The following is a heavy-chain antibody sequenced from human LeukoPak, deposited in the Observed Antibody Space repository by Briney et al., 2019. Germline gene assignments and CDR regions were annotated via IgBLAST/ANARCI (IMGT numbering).Heavy chain of an antibody. V-gene: IGHV3-33*06. CDR3: AKEGPVYYDFWSGYYNPNWFDP. Sequence: GGSLRLSCAASGFTFSSYGMHWVRQAPGKGPEWVAVIWYDGSNKYYADSVKGRFTISRDNSKNTLYLQMNSLRAEDTAVYYCAKEGPVYYDFWSGYYNPNWFDPWGQGTLVTVSS. CDR2: IWYDGSNK. J-gene: IGHJ5*02. CDR1: GFTFSSYG. D-gene: IGHD3-3*01.